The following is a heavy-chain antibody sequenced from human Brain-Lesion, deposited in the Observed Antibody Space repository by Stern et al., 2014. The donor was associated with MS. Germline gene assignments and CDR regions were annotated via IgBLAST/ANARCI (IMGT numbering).Heavy chain of an antibody. CDR2: IHPRGSA. CDR3: ASGYRIFDY. Sequence: VQLVESGPGLVKPSQTLSLTCNVSGGSISSGSDYWSWLRQPVGKGLQWSGRIHPRGSAYYTPSLKSRVTISTDTSKNQFSLELTSATAADTAIYYCASGYRIFDYWGQGILVTVSS. CDR1: GGSISSGSDY. V-gene: IGHV4-61*02. D-gene: IGHD5-18*01. J-gene: IGHJ4*02.